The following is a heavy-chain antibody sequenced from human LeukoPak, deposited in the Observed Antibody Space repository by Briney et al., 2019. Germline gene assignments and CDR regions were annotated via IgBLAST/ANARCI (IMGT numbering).Heavy chain of an antibody. CDR1: GFTFSNAW. Sequence: GGSLRLACAVSGFTFSNAWMSWVRQAPGKGLEWVGRIKSKTDGGTTDYAAPVKGRFTISRDESKNTLYLQMNSLKTEDTAVYYCTTYYDSSGYAPYAFDIWGQGTMVTVSS. D-gene: IGHD3-22*01. CDR2: IKSKTDGGTT. V-gene: IGHV3-15*01. J-gene: IGHJ3*02. CDR3: TTYYDSSGYAPYAFDI.